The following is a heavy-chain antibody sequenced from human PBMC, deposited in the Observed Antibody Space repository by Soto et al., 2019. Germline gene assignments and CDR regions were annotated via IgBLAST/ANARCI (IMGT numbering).Heavy chain of an antibody. V-gene: IGHV6-1*01. J-gene: IGHJ5*01. D-gene: IGHD1-26*01. CDR3: TRALSGSYDS. CDR1: GDSVSSKSAT. Sequence: QTLSLTCAISGDSVSSKSATCNWIRQSPSRGLEWLGRTYYRSKWSTDYAVSVNNRITINPDTSKKQFSLQLNSVTPEDTAMYYCTRALSGSYDSWGQGTLVTVYS. CDR2: TYYRSKWST.